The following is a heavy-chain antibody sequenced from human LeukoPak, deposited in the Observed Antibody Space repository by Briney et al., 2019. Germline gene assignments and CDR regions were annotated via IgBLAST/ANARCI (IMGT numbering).Heavy chain of an antibody. V-gene: IGHV4-30-2*01. J-gene: IGHJ6*02. CDR3: ARVTGPYFDRPWDYYYYYGMDV. Sequence: SETLSLTCTVSGGSISSGGYYWSWIRQPPGKGLEWIGYIYHSGSTYYNPSLKSRVTISVDRSKNQFSLKLSSVTAADTAVYYCARVTGPYFDRPWDYYYYYGMDVWGQGTTVTVSS. CDR2: IYHSGST. D-gene: IGHD3-9*01. CDR1: GGSISSGGYY.